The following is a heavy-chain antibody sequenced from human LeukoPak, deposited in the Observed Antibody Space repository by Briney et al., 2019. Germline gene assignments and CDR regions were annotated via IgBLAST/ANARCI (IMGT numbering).Heavy chain of an antibody. D-gene: IGHD5-24*01. CDR3: ARDTLEMATITPYFDY. J-gene: IGHJ4*02. V-gene: IGHV3-21*01. Sequence: KPGGSLRLSCAASGFTFSSYSMNWVRQAPGKGLEWVSSISSSSSYIYYADSVKGRFTISRDNAKNSLYLQMNSLRAEDTAVYYCARDTLEMATITPYFDYWGQGTLVTVSS. CDR1: GFTFSSYS. CDR2: ISSSSSYI.